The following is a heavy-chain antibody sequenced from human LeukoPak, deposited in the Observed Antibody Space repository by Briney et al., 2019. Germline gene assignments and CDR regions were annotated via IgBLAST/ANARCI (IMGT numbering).Heavy chain of an antibody. V-gene: IGHV3-23*01. CDR2: ISGSGGST. CDR1: GFTFSSYA. Sequence: PGRSLRLSCAAPGFTFSSYAMSWVRQAPGKGLEWVSAISGSGGSTYYADSVKGRFTISRDNSKNTLYLQMNSLRAEDTAVYYCAKDRLTCSSTSCYMYNWFDPWGQGTLVTVSS. CDR3: AKDRLTCSSTSCYMYNWFDP. J-gene: IGHJ5*02. D-gene: IGHD2-2*02.